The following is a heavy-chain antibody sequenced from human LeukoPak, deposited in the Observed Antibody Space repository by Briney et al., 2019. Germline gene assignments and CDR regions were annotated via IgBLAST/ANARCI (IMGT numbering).Heavy chain of an antibody. J-gene: IGHJ6*03. Sequence: ASVKVSCKASGYTFTGYYMHWVRQAPGQGLEWMGWINPNSGGTNYAQKFQGRVTMTRDTSISTAYMELSRLRSDDTAVYYCARDWGGYGGKVGYYYYYMDVWGKGTTVTVSS. V-gene: IGHV1-2*02. D-gene: IGHD4-23*01. CDR2: INPNSGGT. CDR1: GYTFTGYY. CDR3: ARDWGGYGGKVGYYYYYMDV.